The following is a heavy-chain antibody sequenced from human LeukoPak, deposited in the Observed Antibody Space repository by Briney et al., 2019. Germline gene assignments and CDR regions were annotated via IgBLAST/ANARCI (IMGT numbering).Heavy chain of an antibody. CDR1: GYIFTSYG. D-gene: IGHD3-22*01. V-gene: IGHV1-18*01. CDR2: ISGYNGNT. Sequence: ASVKVSCKASGYIFTSYGISWVRQAPGQGREWMGWISGYNGNTKYAQKFQGRVAMTTDTSTSTAYMELRSLRSDDTAVYYCARESGHDDSTGYYYTWGQGTLVSVSS. J-gene: IGHJ5*02. CDR3: ARESGHDDSTGYYYT.